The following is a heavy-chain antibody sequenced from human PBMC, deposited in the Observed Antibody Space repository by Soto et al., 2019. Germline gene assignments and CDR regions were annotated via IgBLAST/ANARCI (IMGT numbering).Heavy chain of an antibody. Sequence: QVQLQESGPGLVKPSETLSLTCTVSGGSISSYYWSWIRQPPGKGLEWIGYIYYSGSTNNNPSLKRRFTISVATSKSHFSPKLSSVTAADTAVDYCARRDGSCFDYWGQGTLVTVSS. CDR1: GGSISSYY. CDR2: IYYSGST. V-gene: IGHV4-59*08. J-gene: IGHJ4*02. CDR3: ARRDGSCFDY.